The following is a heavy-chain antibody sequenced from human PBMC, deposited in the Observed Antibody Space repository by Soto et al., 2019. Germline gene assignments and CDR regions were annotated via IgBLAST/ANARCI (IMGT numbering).Heavy chain of an antibody. CDR1: GGSISSGGYY. Sequence: QVQLQESGPGLVKPSQTLSLTCTVSGGSISSGGYYWSWIRQHPGKGLEWIGYIYYSGSTYYNPSLKSRVTISVDTSKNQFSLKLSSVTAADTAVYYCARRRRITIFGVVRWAQGAFDIWGQGTMVTVSS. CDR2: IYYSGST. D-gene: IGHD3-3*01. V-gene: IGHV4-31*03. J-gene: IGHJ3*02. CDR3: ARRRRITIFGVVRWAQGAFDI.